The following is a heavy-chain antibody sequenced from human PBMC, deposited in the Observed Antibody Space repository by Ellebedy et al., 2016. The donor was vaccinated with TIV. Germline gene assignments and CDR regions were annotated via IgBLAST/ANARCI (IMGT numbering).Heavy chain of an antibody. J-gene: IGHJ4*02. D-gene: IGHD1-26*01. Sequence: GGSLRLXXEASGFTFSSYSMNWVRQAPGKGLEWVAFVRSSFNSISYADSVKSRFTISRDDAENSLFLQMNSLRDEDTAVYYCARGGAGFDSMNRELSFDSWGQGTLVIVSS. CDR3: ARGGAGFDSMNRELSFDS. V-gene: IGHV3-48*02. CDR2: VRSSFNSI. CDR1: GFTFSSYS.